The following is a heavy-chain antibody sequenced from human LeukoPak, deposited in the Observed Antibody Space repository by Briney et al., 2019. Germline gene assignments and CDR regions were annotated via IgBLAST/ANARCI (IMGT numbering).Heavy chain of an antibody. D-gene: IGHD3-16*01. V-gene: IGHV3-11*01. CDR2: ISTSGSIM. J-gene: IGHJ4*02. CDR3: ARNVITSSLYDF. Sequence: PGGSLRLSCAASGFIFSDYYMSWIRQAPGKGLEWVSTISTSGSIMDYADSAKGRFTIFRDNGRNSLFLQLNSLGADDTAVYYCARNVITSSLYDFWGQGTLVTVSS. CDR1: GFIFSDYY.